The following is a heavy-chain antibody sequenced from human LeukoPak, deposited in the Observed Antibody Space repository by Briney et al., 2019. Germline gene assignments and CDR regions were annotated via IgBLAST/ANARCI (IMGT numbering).Heavy chain of an antibody. J-gene: IGHJ4*02. D-gene: IGHD6-13*01. CDR1: GGSFSGYY. Sequence: SETLSLTCAVCGGSFSGYYWSWIRQPPGKGLEWIGEINHSGSTNYNPSLKSRVTISVDTSKNQFSLKLSSVTAADTAVYYCARGSSSWYTYFDYWGQGTLVTVSS. CDR3: ARGSSSWYTYFDY. V-gene: IGHV4-34*01. CDR2: INHSGST.